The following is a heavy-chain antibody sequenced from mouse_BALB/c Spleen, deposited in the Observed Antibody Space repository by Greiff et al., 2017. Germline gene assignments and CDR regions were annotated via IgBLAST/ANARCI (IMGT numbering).Heavy chain of an antibody. Sequence: QVQLQQPGAELVKPGASVKLSCKASGYTFTSYWMHWVKQRPGQGLEWIGEINPSNGRTNYNEKFKSKATLTVDKSSSTAYMQLSSLTSEDSAVYYCARYDSEDYCAMDYWGQGTSVTVSA. V-gene: IGHV1S81*02. D-gene: IGHD1-1*02. CDR1: GYTFTSYW. CDR3: ARYDSEDYCAMDY. CDR2: INPSNGRT. J-gene: IGHJ4*01.